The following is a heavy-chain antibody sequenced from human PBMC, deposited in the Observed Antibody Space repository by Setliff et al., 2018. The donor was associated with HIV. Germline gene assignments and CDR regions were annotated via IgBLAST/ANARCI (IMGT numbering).Heavy chain of an antibody. J-gene: IGHJ3*02. D-gene: IGHD3-10*01. Sequence: ASVKVSCKASGGTFTNYIYSWVRQAPGQGLEWMGGIIPISDMTHYAQHFQGRVTITADESTNTMYMELSSLRSDDTAVYYCAGPRGDEAFDIWGQGTMVTVSS. CDR2: IIPISDMT. CDR3: AGPRGDEAFDI. V-gene: IGHV1-69*13. CDR1: GGTFTNYI.